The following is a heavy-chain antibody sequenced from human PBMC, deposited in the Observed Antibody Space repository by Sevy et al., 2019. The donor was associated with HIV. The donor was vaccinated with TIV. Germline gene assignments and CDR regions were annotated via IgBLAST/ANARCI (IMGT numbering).Heavy chain of an antibody. V-gene: IGHV3-13*01. CDR3: ARGGSDAFDI. CDR1: GFTFSSYD. D-gene: IGHD1-1*01. Sequence: EGSLRLSCAASGFTFSSYDMHWVRQATGKGLEWVSAIGTVGDTFYSDSVKGRFTISRENAKNSFYLQMNSLRAGDTAVYYCARGGSDAFDIWGQGTMVTVSS. CDR2: IGTVGDT. J-gene: IGHJ3*02.